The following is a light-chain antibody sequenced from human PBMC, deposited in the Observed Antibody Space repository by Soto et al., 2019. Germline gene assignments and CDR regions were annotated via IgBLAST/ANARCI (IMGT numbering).Light chain of an antibody. CDR2: DAS. CDR1: QSVNSY. V-gene: IGKV3-11*01. Sequence: EIVLTQSPATLSGSPGERGTLSCRASQSVNSYLAWYQQKPGQAPRLLIYDASISAPGIPARFSGIGSGPDFTLTISSPEPEDFAVYYCQQRSNWPLFTFGPGTKVDIK. CDR3: QQRSNWPLFT. J-gene: IGKJ3*01.